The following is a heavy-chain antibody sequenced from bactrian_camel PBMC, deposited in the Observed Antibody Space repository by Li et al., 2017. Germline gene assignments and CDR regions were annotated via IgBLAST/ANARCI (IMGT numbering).Heavy chain of an antibody. V-gene: IGHV3S1*01. CDR2: INSNGAIT. Sequence: HVQLVESGGGFVKPGGSLRLSCAASGFTFNRYWMYWVRQAPGKGLEWVSSINSNGAITYLADSVKGRFTVSRDNAKNMVYLQINSRKPEDTAVYYCVPPIDLDWGYWGQGTQVTVS. CDR1: GFTFNRYW. J-gene: IGHJ4*01. CDR3: VPPIDLDWGY. D-gene: IGHD2*01.